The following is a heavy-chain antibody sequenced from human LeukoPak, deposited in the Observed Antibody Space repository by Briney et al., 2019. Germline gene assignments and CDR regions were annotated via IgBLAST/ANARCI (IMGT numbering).Heavy chain of an antibody. D-gene: IGHD3-10*01. V-gene: IGHV3-11*01. CDR1: GFTFSDYY. CDR2: ISSSGSTI. CDR3: ARVGTSHDDYYGSGSPLYYFDY. J-gene: IGHJ4*02. Sequence: TGGSLRLSCAASGFTFSDYYMSWIRQAPGKGLEWVSYISSSGSTIYYADSVKGRFTISRDNAKNSLYLQMNSLRAEDTAVYYCARVGTSHDDYYGSGSPLYYFDYWGQGTLVTVSS.